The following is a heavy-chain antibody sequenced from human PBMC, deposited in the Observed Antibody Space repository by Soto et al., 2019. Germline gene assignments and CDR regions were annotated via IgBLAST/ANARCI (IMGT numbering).Heavy chain of an antibody. CDR3: AGHYSSSWVYNY. CDR2: IYYSGST. V-gene: IGHV4-31*03. D-gene: IGHD6-6*01. Sequence: PSETLSLACTVSGGPITSGVHYWIWIRQRPGKGLEWIGIIYYSGSTSYHPSLNSRVTISLDTSKNQFSLKLSSVTAADTAVYYCAGHYSSSWVYNYWGQGTLVTVSS. J-gene: IGHJ4*02. CDR1: GGPITSGVHY.